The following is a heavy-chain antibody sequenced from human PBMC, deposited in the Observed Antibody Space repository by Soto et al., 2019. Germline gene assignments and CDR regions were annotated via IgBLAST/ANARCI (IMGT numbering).Heavy chain of an antibody. J-gene: IGHJ6*03. CDR1: GGSISSYY. V-gene: IGHV4-59*01. D-gene: IGHD3-3*01. CDR3: ARAVRGPHYDFWSGYLSGAFHAYMDV. CDR2: IYYSGST. Sequence: SVTLSLTCTVSGGSISSYYGSWIRQPPGKGLEWIGYIYYSGSTNYNPSLKSRVTISVDTSKNQFSLKLSSVTAADTAVYYCARAVRGPHYDFWSGYLSGAFHAYMDVWGKGTTVTVSS.